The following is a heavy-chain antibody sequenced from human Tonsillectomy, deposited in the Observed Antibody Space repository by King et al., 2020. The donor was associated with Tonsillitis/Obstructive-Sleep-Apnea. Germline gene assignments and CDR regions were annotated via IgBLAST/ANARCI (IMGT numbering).Heavy chain of an antibody. CDR2: ISSSGSTT. D-gene: IGHD6-19*01. V-gene: IGHV3-48*03. J-gene: IGHJ4*02. CDR3: ARGLRRSGYLDY. Sequence: VQLVESGGGLVQPGGSLRLSCAVSGFTFSSNEMNWVRQAPGKGLEWVSYISSSGSTTYYADSVKGRFTISRDNAKNSLYLQMNSLRAEDTAVYYCARGLRRSGYLDYWGQGTLVTVSS. CDR1: GFTFSSNE.